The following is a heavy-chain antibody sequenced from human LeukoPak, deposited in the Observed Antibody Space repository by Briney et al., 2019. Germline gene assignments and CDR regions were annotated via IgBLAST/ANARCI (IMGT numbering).Heavy chain of an antibody. V-gene: IGHV4-4*07. CDR2: IYTSGST. D-gene: IGHD6-19*01. CDR3: ARVGVAVAYFDY. J-gene: IGHJ4*02. Sequence: PSETLSLTCTVSGGSISNYYWSWIRQPAGKGLEWIGRIYTSGSTNYNPSLKSRVTISVDTSKNQFSLKLSSVTAADTAVYYCARVGVAVAYFDYWGQGTLVTVSS. CDR1: GGSISNYY.